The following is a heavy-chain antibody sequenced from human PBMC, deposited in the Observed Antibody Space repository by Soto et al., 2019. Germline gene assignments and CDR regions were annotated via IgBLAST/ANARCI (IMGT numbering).Heavy chain of an antibody. Sequence: GGSLRLSCAASGFSFDDYAMHWVRQAPGKGPEWVSGISWNSGTIGYADSVKGRFTISRDNAKNSLYLQMNSLRAEDTALYYCAKSTGGTANGMGVWGQGTTVTVS. CDR2: ISWNSGTI. J-gene: IGHJ6*01. CDR3: AKSTGGTANGMGV. CDR1: GFSFDDYA. D-gene: IGHD2-8*02. V-gene: IGHV3-9*01.